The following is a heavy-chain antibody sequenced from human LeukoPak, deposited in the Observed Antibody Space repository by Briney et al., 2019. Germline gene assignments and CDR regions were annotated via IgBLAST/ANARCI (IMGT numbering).Heavy chain of an antibody. CDR3: ASGRGYMNAHYYFDY. D-gene: IGHD5-18*01. Sequence: SETLSLTCTVSGYSMTSHYWSWIRQPAGQGLEWIGRIYSSGSTTYNPSLKTRVTMSVDISKNQFSLNLSSVTAADTALYYCASGRGYMNAHYYFDYWGQGTLVTVSS. J-gene: IGHJ4*02. V-gene: IGHV4-4*07. CDR1: GYSMTSHY. CDR2: IYSSGST.